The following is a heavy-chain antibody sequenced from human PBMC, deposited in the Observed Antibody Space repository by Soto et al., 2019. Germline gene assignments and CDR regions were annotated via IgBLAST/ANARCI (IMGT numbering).Heavy chain of an antibody. J-gene: IGHJ4*02. CDR2: INAGNGDT. CDR1: GYTFTIDA. D-gene: IGHD5-12*01. Sequence: GASVKVSCKASGYTFTIDAIHWVRQAPGQRPGWMGWINAGNGDTNYSQKFQGRVTISRDTSASTAYLDLSSLISEDTAVYYCARSYSGYDFSLFDFWGQGTVVTVSS. V-gene: IGHV1-3*01. CDR3: ARSYSGYDFSLFDF.